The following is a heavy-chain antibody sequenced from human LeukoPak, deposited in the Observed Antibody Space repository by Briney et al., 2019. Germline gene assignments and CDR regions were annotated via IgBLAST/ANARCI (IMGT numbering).Heavy chain of an antibody. CDR1: GFIFSDYN. CDR3: AKTDRAKSNWFDP. D-gene: IGHD2-21*02. CDR2: ISTGSNTI. V-gene: IGHV3-48*04. Sequence: GGSLRLSCAASGFIFSDYNMNWVRQAPGKGLEWLSYISTGSNTIYYAASVRGRFTISRDDAKNSLYLQMNNLRAEDTAVYYCAKTDRAKSNWFDPWGQGTLVTVSS. J-gene: IGHJ5*02.